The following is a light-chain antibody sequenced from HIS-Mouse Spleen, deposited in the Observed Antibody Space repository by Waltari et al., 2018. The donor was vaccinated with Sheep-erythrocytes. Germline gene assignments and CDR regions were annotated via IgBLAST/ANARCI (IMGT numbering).Light chain of an antibody. V-gene: IGLV3-1*01. CDR3: QAWDSSSWV. CDR2: QDS. CDR1: TLGDKY. Sequence: SYELTQPPSVSVSPGQTASIPCSGDTLGDKYACWYQQQPVQSPVLVIYQDSKRPSGITERFSGSNSGNTATLTISGTQAMDEADYYCQAWDSSSWVFGGGTKLTVL. J-gene: IGLJ3*02.